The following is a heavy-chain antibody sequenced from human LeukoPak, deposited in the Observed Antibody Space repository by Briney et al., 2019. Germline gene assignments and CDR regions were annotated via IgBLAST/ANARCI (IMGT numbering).Heavy chain of an antibody. CDR1: GGSFSGYY. V-gene: IGHV4-59*10. J-gene: IGHJ4*02. CDR3: ARGRGYSYGQNDY. CDR2: IYTSGST. D-gene: IGHD5-18*01. Sequence: SETLSLTCAVYGGSFSGYYWSWIRQPLGKGLEWIGRIYTSGSTNYNPSLKSRVTISVDTSKNQFSLKLSSVTAADTAVYYCARGRGYSYGQNDYWGQGTLVTVSS.